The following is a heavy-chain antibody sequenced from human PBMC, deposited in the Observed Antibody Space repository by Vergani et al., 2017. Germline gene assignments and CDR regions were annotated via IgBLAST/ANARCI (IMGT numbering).Heavy chain of an antibody. D-gene: IGHD2-2*01. CDR2: INHSGST. V-gene: IGHV4-34*01. CDR1: GGSFPGYY. J-gene: IGHJ3*02. CDR3: AIGIRVPVHNRESFTLSKGACDI. Sequence: QVQLQQWGAGLLKPSETLSLTCAVYGGSFPGYYWSWIRQSPGKGLEWIGEINHSGSTNYNPSLKSRVTILIDMSKNQFSLKVSSVTAADTAVYYCAIGIRVPVHNRESFTLSKGACDIWGQGTMVTVSS.